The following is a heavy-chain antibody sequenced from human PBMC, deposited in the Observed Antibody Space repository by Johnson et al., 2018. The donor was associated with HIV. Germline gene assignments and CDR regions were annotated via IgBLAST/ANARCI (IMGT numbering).Heavy chain of an antibody. V-gene: IGHV3-30*04. J-gene: IGHJ3*01. CDR3: AKDKFMFLDNPVDAFDV. CDR1: GFTFSSYT. Sequence: QVQLVESGGGVVQPGRSLRLSCAASGFTFSSYTMHWVRQAPGKGLEWVAVISYDGSNKYYADSVKGRFTISRDNSKNTLFLQMNSLRADDTGVYYCAKDKFMFLDNPVDAFDVWGQGTTVTFSS. D-gene: IGHD3/OR15-3a*01. CDR2: ISYDGSNK.